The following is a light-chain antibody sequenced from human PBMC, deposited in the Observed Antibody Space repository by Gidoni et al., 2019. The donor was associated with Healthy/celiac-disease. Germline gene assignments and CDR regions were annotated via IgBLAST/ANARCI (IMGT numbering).Light chain of an antibody. CDR1: QGSSNY. J-gene: IGKJ1*01. Sequence: DIQMTQSPSSLSASVGDRVTITCRESQGSSNYLAWYQQKPGKVPKLLIYAASTLQSGVPSRFSGSGAGTGFTLTIRSLQPEDVATYYCQKYNSAVTWTFGQGTKVEIK. CDR3: QKYNSAVTWT. CDR2: AAS. V-gene: IGKV1-27*01.